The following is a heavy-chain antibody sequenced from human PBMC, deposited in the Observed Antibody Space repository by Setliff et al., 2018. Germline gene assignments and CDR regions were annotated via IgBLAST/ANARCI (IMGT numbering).Heavy chain of an antibody. V-gene: IGHV3-30*02. J-gene: IGHJ4*02. CDR3: AKPQVELRWGFES. D-gene: IGHD1-7*01. Sequence: GGSLRLSCGASGFVFSSYGLHWVRQAPGKGLEWVAYIHYEGGTAHYADSVKGRFTIFRDGSKNTLFLQMTSLRAEDTAVYYCAKPQVELRWGFESWGQGTPVTVSS. CDR1: GFVFSSYG. CDR2: IHYEGGTA.